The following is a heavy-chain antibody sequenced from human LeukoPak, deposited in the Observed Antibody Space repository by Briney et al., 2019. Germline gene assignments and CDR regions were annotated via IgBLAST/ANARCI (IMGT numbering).Heavy chain of an antibody. CDR1: GFTFSSYA. V-gene: IGHV3-30-3*01. D-gene: IGHD4-17*01. CDR2: ISYDGSNK. CDR3: ASTTLEYGDYPFDY. Sequence: GGSLRLSCAASGFTFSSYAMHWVRQAPGKGLEWVAVISYDGSNKYYADSVKGRFTISRDNSKNTLYLQMNSLRAEDTAVYYCASTTLEYGDYPFDYWGQGTLVTVSS. J-gene: IGHJ4*02.